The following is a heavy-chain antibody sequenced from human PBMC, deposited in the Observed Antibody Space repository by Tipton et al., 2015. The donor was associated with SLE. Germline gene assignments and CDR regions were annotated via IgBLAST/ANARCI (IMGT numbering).Heavy chain of an antibody. CDR3: ARDLGWDAFDI. V-gene: IGHV4-61*09. CDR2: IHTSGST. Sequence: TLSLTCTVSGGSISSGSYHWSWVRQPAGKGLEWIGYIHTSGSTNYNPSLKSRVTISVDTSKNQFSLKLSSVTAADTAVYYCARDLGWDAFDIWGQGTMVTVSS. J-gene: IGHJ3*02. CDR1: GGSISSGSYH. D-gene: IGHD2-15*01.